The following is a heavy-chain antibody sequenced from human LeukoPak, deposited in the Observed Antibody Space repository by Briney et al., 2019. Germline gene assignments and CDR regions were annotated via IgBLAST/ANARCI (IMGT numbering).Heavy chain of an antibody. CDR3: AKLDLWVGFGDY. D-gene: IGHD3-3*01. CDR1: GFTFSNYA. Sequence: PGGSLRLSCAASGFTFSNYAMSWVRQAPGKGLEWASAISGSGGSTYYADSVKGRFTISRDNSKNTLFLQMNTLRAEDTAVYYCAKLDLWVGFGDYWGQGTLVTVSS. CDR2: ISGSGGST. V-gene: IGHV3-23*01. J-gene: IGHJ4*02.